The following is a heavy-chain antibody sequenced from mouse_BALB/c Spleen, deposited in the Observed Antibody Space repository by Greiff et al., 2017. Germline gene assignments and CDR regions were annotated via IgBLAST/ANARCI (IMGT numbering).Heavy chain of an antibody. Sequence: EVQLQESGPGLVKPSQSLSLTCSVTGYSITSGYYWNWIRQFPGNKLEWMGYISYDGSNNYNPSLKNRISITRDTSKNQFFLKLNSVTTEDTATYYCARGDYYGRGFAYWGQGTLVTVSA. CDR3: ARGDYYGRGFAY. CDR2: ISYDGSN. CDR1: GYSITSGYY. J-gene: IGHJ3*01. V-gene: IGHV3-6*02. D-gene: IGHD1-1*01.